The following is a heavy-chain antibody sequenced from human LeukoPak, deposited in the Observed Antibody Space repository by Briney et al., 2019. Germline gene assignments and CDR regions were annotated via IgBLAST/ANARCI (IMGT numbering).Heavy chain of an antibody. CDR1: GFTFSSYE. V-gene: IGHV3-48*03. Sequence: GGSLRLSCAASGFTFSSYEMNWVRQAPGKGLEWVSYISSSGSSIYYADSVKGRFTISRDNAKKLLYLQMNSLRAEDTAVYYCARDGEDYDSSGYYYYFDYWGQGTQVTVSS. J-gene: IGHJ4*02. D-gene: IGHD3-22*01. CDR3: ARDGEDYDSSGYYYYFDY. CDR2: ISSSGSSI.